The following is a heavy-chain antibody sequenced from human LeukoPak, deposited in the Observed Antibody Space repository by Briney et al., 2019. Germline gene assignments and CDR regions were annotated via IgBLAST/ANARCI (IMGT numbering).Heavy chain of an antibody. CDR2: ITSDSRYK. CDR1: GFVFTDYN. CDR3: AKEPGYSSGWSDY. Sequence: PGGSLRLSCAASGFVFTDYNMNWVRQAPGKSLEWVSSITSDSRYKYYIDSVKGRFTISRDNSKNTLYLQMNSLRAEDTAVYYCAKEPGYSSGWSDYWGQGTLVTVSS. V-gene: IGHV3-21*01. J-gene: IGHJ4*02. D-gene: IGHD6-19*01.